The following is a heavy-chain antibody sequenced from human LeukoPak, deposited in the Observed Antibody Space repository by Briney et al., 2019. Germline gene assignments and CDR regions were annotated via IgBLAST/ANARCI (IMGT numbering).Heavy chain of an antibody. CDR2: IYQDGNER. V-gene: IGHV3-7*01. J-gene: IGHJ4*02. CDR3: AGDGSSGELSSGYFDS. CDR1: GFTFSDYW. D-gene: IGHD3-10*01. Sequence: GGSLRLSCAASGFTFSDYWMGWVRQAPGKGLVRVANIYQDGNERYYLDSVKGRFTVSRDNAKNSLYLQMNSLRADDTAVYFCAGDGSSGELSSGYFDSWGQGTLVTVSS.